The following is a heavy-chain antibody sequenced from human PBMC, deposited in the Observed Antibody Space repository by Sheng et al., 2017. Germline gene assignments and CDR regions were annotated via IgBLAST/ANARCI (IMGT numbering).Heavy chain of an antibody. CDR2: ISYDGSNK. J-gene: IGHJ2*01. V-gene: IGHV3-30-3*01. CDR1: GFTFSSYA. CDR3: ARTPRAIPDVLHWYFDL. Sequence: QVQLVESGGGVVQPGRSLRLSCAASGFTFSSYAMHWVRQAPGKGLEWVAVISYDGSNKYYADSVKGRFTISRDNSKNTLYLQMNSLRAEDTAVYYCARTPRAIPDVLHWYFDLWGRGTLVTVSS.